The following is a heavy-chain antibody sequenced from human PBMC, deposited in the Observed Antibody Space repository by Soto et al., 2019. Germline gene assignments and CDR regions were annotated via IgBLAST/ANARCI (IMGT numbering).Heavy chain of an antibody. CDR3: ARGRFYFDN. Sequence: PSETLSLTCIVSAGSITGHYWSCIRQPPGKGLEWIGCVHHTGGTDLNPSLKSRVTISVDTSKNQFSLKLGSVTAADTALYFCARGRFYFDNWGQGTLVTVSS. J-gene: IGHJ4*02. CDR1: AGSITGHY. CDR2: VHHTGGT. V-gene: IGHV4-59*11.